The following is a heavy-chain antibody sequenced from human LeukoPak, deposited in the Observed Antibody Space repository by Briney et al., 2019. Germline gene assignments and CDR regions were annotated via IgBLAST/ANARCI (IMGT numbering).Heavy chain of an antibody. CDR2: ISGSGGTT. CDR3: AKDLYYDFWSGPDY. Sequence: GGSLRLSCAASGFTFSSYAMSWVRQAPGKGLEWASAISGSGGTTYYADSVKGRFTISRDNSKNTLYLQMNSLRAEDTAVYYCAKDLYYDFWSGPDYWGQGTLVTVSS. J-gene: IGHJ4*02. D-gene: IGHD3-3*01. CDR1: GFTFSSYA. V-gene: IGHV3-23*01.